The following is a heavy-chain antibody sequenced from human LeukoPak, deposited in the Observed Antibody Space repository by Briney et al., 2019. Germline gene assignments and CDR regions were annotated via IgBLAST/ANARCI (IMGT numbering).Heavy chain of an antibody. J-gene: IGHJ4*02. Sequence: SGPALVKPTQTLTLTCTVSGFSLNTIGLCVSWIRQPPGKALEWLALIDWDDDKYYSTSLKTRLTISKDTSKNQVVLTMTNVDPADTATYYCARISRDDYGDYDYFDYWGQGTLVTVSS. V-gene: IGHV2-70*01. D-gene: IGHD4-17*01. CDR1: GFSLNTIGLC. CDR2: IDWDDDK. CDR3: ARISRDDYGDYDYFDY.